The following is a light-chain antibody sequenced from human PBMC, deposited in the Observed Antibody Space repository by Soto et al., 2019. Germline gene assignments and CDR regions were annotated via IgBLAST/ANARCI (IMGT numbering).Light chain of an antibody. Sequence: SYELTQPPSVSVAPGKTARITCGGNNIGSKSVHWYQQKPGQAPVLVIYYDSDRPSGIPERFSGCNSENTATLTISRVEAGDEADYYGQVWDSRSDHPVVFGGGTQLTVL. CDR3: QVWDSRSDHPVV. CDR2: YDS. J-gene: IGLJ2*01. CDR1: NIGSKS. V-gene: IGLV3-21*04.